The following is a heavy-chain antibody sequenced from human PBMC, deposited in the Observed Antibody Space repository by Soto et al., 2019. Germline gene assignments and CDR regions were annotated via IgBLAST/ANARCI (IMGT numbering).Heavy chain of an antibody. D-gene: IGHD3-10*01. J-gene: IGHJ6*02. Sequence: PGGSLRLSCAASGFTFSSYGMHWVRQAPGKGLEWVAVISYDGSNKYYADSVKGRFTISRDNSKNTLYLQMNSLRAEDTAVYYCAKDLRFRGVIVGRVDYGMDVWGQGTTVTVSS. CDR1: GFTFSSYG. V-gene: IGHV3-30*18. CDR3: AKDLRFRGVIVGRVDYGMDV. CDR2: ISYDGSNK.